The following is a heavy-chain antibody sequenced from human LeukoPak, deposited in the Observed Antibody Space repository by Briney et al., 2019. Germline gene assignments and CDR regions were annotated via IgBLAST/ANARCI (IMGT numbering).Heavy chain of an antibody. CDR1: GGSINNHY. CDR3: ARDGYPYAFDI. V-gene: IGHV4-59*11. Sequence: SETLSLTCIVSGGSINNHYWTWIRQTPGKGLEWIGDIHYTGTTKYNPSLKSRVTISIDTSKNQFSLKLSSVTAADTAVYYCARDGYPYAFDIWGQGTMVTVSS. CDR2: IHYTGTT. D-gene: IGHD5-18*01. J-gene: IGHJ3*02.